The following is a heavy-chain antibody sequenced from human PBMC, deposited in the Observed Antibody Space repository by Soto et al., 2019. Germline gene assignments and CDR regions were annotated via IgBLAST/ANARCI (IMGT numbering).Heavy chain of an antibody. CDR1: GFTFSNAW. CDR2: IKSKTDGGTT. CDR3: TTDQAIVTGYYTPPYYGMDV. V-gene: IGHV3-15*01. Sequence: PGGSLRLSCAASGFTFSNAWMSWFRQAPGKGLEWVGRIKSKTDGGTTDYAAPVKGRFTISRDDSKNTLYLQMNSLKTEDTAVYYCTTDQAIVTGYYTPPYYGMDVWGQGTTVTVSS. J-gene: IGHJ6*02. D-gene: IGHD3-9*01.